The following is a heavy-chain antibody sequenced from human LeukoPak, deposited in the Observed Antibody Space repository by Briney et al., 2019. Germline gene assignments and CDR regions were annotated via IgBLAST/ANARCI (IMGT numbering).Heavy chain of an antibody. D-gene: IGHD1-26*01. CDR2: ISGSGGST. CDR3: ARMSGIYYFDS. Sequence: PGGSLRLSCAASGFTFSSYAMSWVRQAPGKGLEWVSAISGSGGSTYYADSVKGRFTISRDNANNSLTLQMTSLRADDTAIYYCARMSGIYYFDSWGQGTLVTVSS. J-gene: IGHJ4*02. V-gene: IGHV3-23*01. CDR1: GFTFSSYA.